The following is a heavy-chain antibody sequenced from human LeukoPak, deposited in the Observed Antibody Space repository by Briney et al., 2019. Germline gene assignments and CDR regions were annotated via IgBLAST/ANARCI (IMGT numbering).Heavy chain of an antibody. CDR1: GYTFTSYG. V-gene: IGHV1-18*01. CDR3: ARNLHHYGDLDY. Sequence: ASVKVSCKASGYTFTSYGISWVRQAPGQGLEWMGWISAYNGNTNYAQKLQGRVSMTTDTSTSTACMELRSLRSDDSAVYYCARNLHHYGDLDYWGQGTLVTVSS. J-gene: IGHJ4*02. D-gene: IGHD4-17*01. CDR2: ISAYNGNT.